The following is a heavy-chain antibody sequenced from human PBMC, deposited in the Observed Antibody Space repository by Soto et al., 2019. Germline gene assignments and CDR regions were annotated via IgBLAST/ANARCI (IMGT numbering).Heavy chain of an antibody. J-gene: IGHJ6*02. D-gene: IGHD3-10*01. CDR3: AINFVSGDYHYVIDV. Sequence: GASVKVSCKASGGTFSSYAISWVRQAPGQGLEWMGGIIPIFGTANYAQKFQGRVTITADESTSTAYMELSSLRSEDTAVYYCAINFVSGDYHYVIDVWAQGTTVTVSS. CDR2: IIPIFGTA. V-gene: IGHV1-69*13. CDR1: GGTFSSYA.